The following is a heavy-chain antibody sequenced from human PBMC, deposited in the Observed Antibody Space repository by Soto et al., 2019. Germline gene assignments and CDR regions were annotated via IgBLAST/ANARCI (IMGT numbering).Heavy chain of an antibody. CDR1: GVSITDYH. D-gene: IGHD4-17*01. CDR3: AKRFGDYVGWFDP. CDR2: IFSRGTP. V-gene: IGHV4-59*01. J-gene: IGHJ5*02. Sequence: QVQLQESGPGLVKPSETLSLTCTVSGVSITDYHWSWIRQSPGRGLEWIGYIFSRGTPNYNPSLKSRVTTSVDTSRNQFSLKLNSLTAADTAMYFCAKRFGDYVGWFDPWGQGALVIVSS.